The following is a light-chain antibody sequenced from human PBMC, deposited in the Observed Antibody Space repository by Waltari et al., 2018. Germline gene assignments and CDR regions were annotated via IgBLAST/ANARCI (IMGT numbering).Light chain of an antibody. CDR1: QSVLYSSSNKNY. CDR3: QQYYSTPQT. Sequence: DIVMTQSPDSLAVSLGERATINCKSSQSVLYSSSNKNYLAWYQQKPGQPTKLLIYWATTRESGVPDRFSGSGYGTDFTLTISSLQAEDVAIYYCQQYYSTPQTFGPGTKVDIK. CDR2: WAT. V-gene: IGKV4-1*01. J-gene: IGKJ3*01.